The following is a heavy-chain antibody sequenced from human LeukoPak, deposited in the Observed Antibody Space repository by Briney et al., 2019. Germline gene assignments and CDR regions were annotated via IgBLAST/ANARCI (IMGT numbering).Heavy chain of an antibody. J-gene: IGHJ3*02. V-gene: IGHV3-30*18. D-gene: IGHD5-12*01. CDR3: AKGISGYSGYDDAFDI. CDR2: ISKDGSNK. Sequence: GTSLRLPCAASGFTFRTYGMHWVRQAPGKGLEGGAVISKDGSNKYYGDSDSVKGRFTISRDNSKNTLYLQMNSLRADDTAVYYCAKGISGYSGYDDAFDIWGQGTMVTVSS. CDR1: GFTFRTYG.